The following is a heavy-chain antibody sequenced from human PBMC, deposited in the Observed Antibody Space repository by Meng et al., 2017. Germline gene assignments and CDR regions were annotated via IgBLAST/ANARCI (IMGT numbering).Heavy chain of an antibody. V-gene: IGHV5-51*01. CDR3: ARPHYGSGSYQYHH. Sequence: GGSLRLSCKGSGYSFTSYWIGWVRQMPGKGLEWMGIIYPGDSDTRYSPSFQGQVTISADKSISTAYLQWSSLKASDTAMYYCARPHYGSGSYQYHHWGQGTLVTVSS. J-gene: IGHJ4*02. CDR1: GYSFTSYW. D-gene: IGHD3-10*01. CDR2: IYPGDSDT.